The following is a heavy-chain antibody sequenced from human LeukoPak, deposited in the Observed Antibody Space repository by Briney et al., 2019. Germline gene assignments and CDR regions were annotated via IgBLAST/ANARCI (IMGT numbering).Heavy chain of an antibody. Sequence: GGSLRLSCAASGFTFDDYAMHWVRQAPGKGLEWVSGISWNSGSIGYADSVKGRFTISRDNAKNSLYLQMNSLRAEDTALYYCAKASYSSGWTARDYFDYWGQGTLVTVSS. J-gene: IGHJ4*02. CDR2: ISWNSGSI. CDR3: AKASYSSGWTARDYFDY. V-gene: IGHV3-9*01. D-gene: IGHD6-19*01. CDR1: GFTFDDYA.